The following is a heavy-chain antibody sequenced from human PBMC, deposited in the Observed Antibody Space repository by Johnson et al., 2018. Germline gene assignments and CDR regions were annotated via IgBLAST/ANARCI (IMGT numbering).Heavy chain of an antibody. CDR1: GFTFDDYA. Sequence: VQLVQSGGVVVQPGGSLRLSCAASGFTFDDYAMHWVRQAPGKGLEWVSLIGWEGGSIYYADSVKGRFTISRDNSKNSLYLQMNSLRAEDTALYYCAKVSVPYYYGSGTYPYYYMDGWGKGPTVTVSS. CDR2: IGWEGGSI. CDR3: AKVSVPYYYGSGTYPYYYMDG. D-gene: IGHD3-10*01. J-gene: IGHJ6*03. V-gene: IGHV3-43D*03.